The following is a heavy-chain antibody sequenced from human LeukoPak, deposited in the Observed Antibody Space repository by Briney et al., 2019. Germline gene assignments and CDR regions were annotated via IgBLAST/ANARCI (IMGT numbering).Heavy chain of an antibody. D-gene: IGHD3-10*01. CDR1: GFTFSSYS. Sequence: GGSLRLSCAATGFTFSSYSMNWVRQAPGKGLEWVSSISSSSSYIYYADSVKGRFTISRDNAKNSLYLQMNSLRAEDTAVYYCARDGWFGEFDYWGQGTLVTVSS. J-gene: IGHJ4*02. CDR2: ISSSSSYI. V-gene: IGHV3-21*01. CDR3: ARDGWFGEFDY.